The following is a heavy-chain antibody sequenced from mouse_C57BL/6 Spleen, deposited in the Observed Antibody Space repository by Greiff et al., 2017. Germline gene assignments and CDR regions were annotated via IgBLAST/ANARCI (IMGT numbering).Heavy chain of an antibody. CDR3: ERVGYDGFYAMDY. D-gene: IGHD2-2*01. CDR2: ISDGGSYT. Sequence: EVKLMESGGGLVKPGGSLKLSCAASGYTFSSYAMSWVRQTPEKRLEWVATISDGGSYTYYPDNVKGRFTFSRDNSKNNLDIQVSHLKSEDTAMYYCERVGYDGFYAMDYWGQGTSVTVSS. CDR1: GYTFSSYA. V-gene: IGHV5-4*03. J-gene: IGHJ4*01.